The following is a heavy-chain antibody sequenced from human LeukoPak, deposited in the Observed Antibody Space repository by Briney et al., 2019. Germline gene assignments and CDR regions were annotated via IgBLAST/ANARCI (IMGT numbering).Heavy chain of an antibody. V-gene: IGHV3-23*01. CDR2: IDGGGGPT. J-gene: IGHJ4*02. CDR1: GFTFRNYA. D-gene: IGHD6-25*01. Sequence: PGWSLRFSCAASGFTFRNYAMSWVRQAPGKGLYLFSVIDGGGGPTYYADSVNGRFTISRYNSKNTLYLQMNSLRAEDVTVYFYAKSSGYNWQYFFDYWGQGTLVNVS. CDR3: AKSSGYNWQYFFDY.